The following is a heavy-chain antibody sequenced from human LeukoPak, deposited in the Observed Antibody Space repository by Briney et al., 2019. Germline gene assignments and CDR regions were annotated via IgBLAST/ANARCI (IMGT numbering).Heavy chain of an antibody. Sequence: ASVKVSCKASGGTFSSYAISWVRQAPGQGLEWMGGIVPIFGTANYAQKFQGRVTITADESTSTAYMELSSLRSEDTAVYYCARGEEPYGDYEGPFDYWGQGTLITVSS. CDR3: ARGEEPYGDYEGPFDY. CDR1: GGTFSSYA. J-gene: IGHJ4*02. CDR2: IVPIFGTA. D-gene: IGHD4-17*01. V-gene: IGHV1-69*13.